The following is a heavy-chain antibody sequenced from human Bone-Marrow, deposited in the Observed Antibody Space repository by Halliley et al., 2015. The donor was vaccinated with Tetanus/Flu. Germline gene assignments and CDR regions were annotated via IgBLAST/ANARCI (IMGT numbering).Heavy chain of an antibody. CDR2: IKQDASER. J-gene: IGHJ6*02. V-gene: IGHV3-7*03. Sequence: QWVANIKQDASERYYMDSLKGRFIISRDNAKNSVYLQMNNLRDDDTAVYFCAREHGDYGMDVWGQGTTVTVS. CDR3: AREHGDYGMDV.